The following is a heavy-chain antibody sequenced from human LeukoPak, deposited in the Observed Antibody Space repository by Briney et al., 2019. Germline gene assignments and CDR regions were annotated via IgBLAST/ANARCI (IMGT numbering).Heavy chain of an antibody. CDR1: GGSISSGGYY. CDR3: ARTTDSSGYYY. V-gene: IGHV4-31*03. Sequence: PSETLSLTCTVSGGSISSGGYYWSWIRQHPGKGLEWIGYTYYSGSTYYNPSLKSRVTISVDTSKNQFSLKLSSVTAADTAVYYCARTTDSSGYYYWGQGTLVTVSS. D-gene: IGHD3-22*01. J-gene: IGHJ4*02. CDR2: TYYSGST.